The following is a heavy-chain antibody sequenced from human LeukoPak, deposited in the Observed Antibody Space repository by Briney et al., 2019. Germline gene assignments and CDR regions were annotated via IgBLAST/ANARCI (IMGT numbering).Heavy chain of an antibody. D-gene: IGHD3-22*01. CDR1: GFTFSSYA. Sequence: PGGSLRLSCAASGFTFSSYAMSWVRQAPGKGLEWVSAISGSGGSTYYADSVKGRFTISRDNSKNTLYLQMNSLRAEDTALYYCAKGPYYYDSSGYPGDALDIWGQGTMVTVSS. V-gene: IGHV3-23*01. CDR2: ISGSGGST. J-gene: IGHJ3*02. CDR3: AKGPYYYDSSGYPGDALDI.